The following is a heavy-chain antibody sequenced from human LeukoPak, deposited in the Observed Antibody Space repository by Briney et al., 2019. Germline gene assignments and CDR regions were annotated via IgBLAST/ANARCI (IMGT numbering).Heavy chain of an antibody. Sequence: GGSLRLACAASGFTFSDYGTSWVRQVPGKGPEWVSAISYGGDVTSYADSVKGRFTISRDNSKSTLFLQMNSLRAEDTALYYCAKRTGGTYGEFDFWGQGTLVTVSS. J-gene: IGHJ4*02. V-gene: IGHV3-23*01. CDR2: ISYGGDVT. D-gene: IGHD1-26*01. CDR1: GFTFSDYG. CDR3: AKRTGGTYGEFDF.